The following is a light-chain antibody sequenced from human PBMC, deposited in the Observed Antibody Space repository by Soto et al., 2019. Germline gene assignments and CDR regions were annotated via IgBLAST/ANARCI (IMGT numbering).Light chain of an antibody. V-gene: IGLV1-51*01. CDR3: ATWDFRLNTAV. CDR1: SSNFGKSS. Sequence: QSVLTQPPSMSAAPGQKVIISCSGSSSNFGKSSVSWYQHLPGAAPKVLIYDNSWRPSGIPDRFSGSKSGTSATLDITGLQTGDEADYYCATWDFRLNTAVFGGGTKLTVL. CDR2: DNS. J-gene: IGLJ2*01.